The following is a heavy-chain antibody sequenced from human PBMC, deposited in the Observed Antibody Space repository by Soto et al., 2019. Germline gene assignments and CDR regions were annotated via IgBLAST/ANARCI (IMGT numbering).Heavy chain of an antibody. D-gene: IGHD6-13*01. CDR3: AKDGVAGGYYYYYYMDV. CDR1: GFTFSSYA. V-gene: IGHV3-23*01. Sequence: GGSLRLSCAASGFTFSSYAMSWVRQAPGKGLEWVSAISGSGGSTYYADSVKGRFTISRDNSKNTLYLQKNSLRAEDTAVYYCAKDGVAGGYYYYYYMDVWGKGTTVTVSS. CDR2: ISGSGGST. J-gene: IGHJ6*03.